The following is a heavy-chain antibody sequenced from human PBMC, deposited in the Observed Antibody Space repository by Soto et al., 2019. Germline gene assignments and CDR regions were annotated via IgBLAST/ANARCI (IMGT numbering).Heavy chain of an antibody. D-gene: IGHD6-13*01. V-gene: IGHV1-2*04. CDR2: INPNSGGT. Sequence: ASVKVSCKASGYTFTGYYMHWVRQAPGQGLEWMGWINPNSGGTNYAQKFQGWVTMTRDTSISTAYMELSRLRSDDASVYYCARDLTGDSSSCWFDPWGQGTLVTVSS. CDR1: GYTFTGYY. J-gene: IGHJ5*02. CDR3: ARDLTGDSSSCWFDP.